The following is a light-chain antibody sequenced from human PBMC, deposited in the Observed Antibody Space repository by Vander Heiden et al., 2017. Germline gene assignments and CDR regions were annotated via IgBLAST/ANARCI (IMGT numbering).Light chain of an antibody. CDR2: GAS. J-gene: IGKJ3*01. CDR1: QCVRSSP. CDR3: QQYDSSPFT. V-gene: IGKV3-20*01. Sequence: ESVCTQSPGTLSFFLGERATLPRRPSQCVRSSPLAWYQQKPGQAPRLLIYGASSRATGIPDRFSGSGSETDFSLTISRLEPEDFAVYYCQQYDSSPFTFGPGTKVDIK.